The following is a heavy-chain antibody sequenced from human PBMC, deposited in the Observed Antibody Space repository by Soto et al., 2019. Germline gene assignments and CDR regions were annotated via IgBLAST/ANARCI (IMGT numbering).Heavy chain of an antibody. CDR3: ARPRTLRGGEQELVGWFDP. V-gene: IGHV3-7*05. J-gene: IGHJ5*02. D-gene: IGHD6-13*01. CDR1: GFTFSSYW. Sequence: GGSLRLSCAASGFTFSSYWMSWVRQAPGKGLEWVANIKQDGSGKYYVDSVKGRFTISRDNPKNSLYLQMNSLRAEDTAVYYCARPRTLRGGEQELVGWFDPWGQGTLVTVSS. CDR2: IKQDGSGK.